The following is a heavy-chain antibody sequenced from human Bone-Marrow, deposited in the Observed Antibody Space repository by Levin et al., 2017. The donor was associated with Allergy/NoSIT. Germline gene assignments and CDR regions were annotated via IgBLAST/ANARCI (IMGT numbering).Heavy chain of an antibody. CDR3: ARGEPPED. Sequence: GGSLRLSCTASGFSVSSNYMTWVRQAPGKGLEWVSVMYIVGKTYYADSVKGRFTISRDSSKNTLYLQMNSLRDEDTAVYYCARGEPPEDWGQGTLVTVSS. D-gene: IGHD1-14*01. V-gene: IGHV3-66*01. CDR2: MYIVGKT. CDR1: GFSVSSNY. J-gene: IGHJ1*01.